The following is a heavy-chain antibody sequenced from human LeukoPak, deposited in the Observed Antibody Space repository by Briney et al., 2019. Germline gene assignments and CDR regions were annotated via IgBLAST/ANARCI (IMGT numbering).Heavy chain of an antibody. D-gene: IGHD2-15*01. CDR3: ARGYSRAAFDI. CDR1: GFTFSNYL. CDR2: ISSTGGTI. Sequence: GGSLRLSCVGSGFTFSNYLLNWVRQAPGKGLEWVSFISSTGGTIYYADAVKGRFTVSRDNAKNSLLLQMNSLRAEDTALYYCARGYSRAAFDIWGQGTMVTVSS. V-gene: IGHV3-48*01. J-gene: IGHJ3*02.